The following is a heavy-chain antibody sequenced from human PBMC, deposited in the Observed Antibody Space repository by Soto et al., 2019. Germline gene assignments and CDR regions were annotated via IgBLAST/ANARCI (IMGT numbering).Heavy chain of an antibody. Sequence: PGGSLRLSCAASGFTFSCYSVNWVRQAPGKGLEWVSYISSGSKTIYYADSVKGRFIVSRDNAQNSQYLQMNSLRDEDTAVYYCVREDILGVRSFDYWGQGTLVTVSS. CDR1: GFTFSCYS. J-gene: IGHJ4*02. D-gene: IGHD3-9*01. V-gene: IGHV3-48*02. CDR3: VREDILGVRSFDY. CDR2: ISSGSKTI.